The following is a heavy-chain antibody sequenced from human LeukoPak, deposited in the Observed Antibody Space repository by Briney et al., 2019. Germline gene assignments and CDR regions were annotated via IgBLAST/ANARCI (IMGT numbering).Heavy chain of an antibody. D-gene: IGHD3-10*01. CDR3: ARDMGIGESDAFDI. CDR1: GGSISSSSYY. CDR2: IYYSGST. Sequence: SETLSLTCTVSGGSISSSSYYWGWIRQPPGKGLEWIGSIYYSGSTYYNPSLKSRVTISVDTSKSQFSLKLSSVTAADTAVYYCARDMGIGESDAFDIWGQGTMVTVSS. J-gene: IGHJ3*02. V-gene: IGHV4-39*07.